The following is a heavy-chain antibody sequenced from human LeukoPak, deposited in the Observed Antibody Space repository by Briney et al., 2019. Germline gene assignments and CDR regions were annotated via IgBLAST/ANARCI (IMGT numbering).Heavy chain of an antibody. J-gene: IGHJ6*03. Sequence: SETLSLTCTVSGGSIGIYYWNWIRQPAGKGLEWIGRIFTSGIANYNPSLKSRVTMSVDTSKNQFSLNLSSVTAADTAVYYCAREISGTYYNPLGYMDVWDKGTTVTVSS. D-gene: IGHD3-10*01. V-gene: IGHV4-4*07. CDR3: AREISGTYYNPLGYMDV. CDR2: IFTSGIA. CDR1: GGSIGIYY.